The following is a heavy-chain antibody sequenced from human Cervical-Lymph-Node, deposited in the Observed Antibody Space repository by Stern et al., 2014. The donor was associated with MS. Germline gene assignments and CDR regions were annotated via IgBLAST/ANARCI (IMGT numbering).Heavy chain of an antibody. J-gene: IGHJ4*02. D-gene: IGHD2-21*01. CDR2: IIPLFGTA. CDR3: ARDPPEMEVIGAPNPLDY. V-gene: IGHV1-69*06. Sequence: VQMEEAGAEVKKPGSSVKVSCKASGGTFSTNAFSWVRQDTGQGLEWMGGIIPLFGTATYAPNFQGRVTITADKSTTTAYMELSSLTSEDTAVYYCARDPPEMEVIGAPNPLDYWGQGTLVTVSS. CDR1: GGTFSTNA.